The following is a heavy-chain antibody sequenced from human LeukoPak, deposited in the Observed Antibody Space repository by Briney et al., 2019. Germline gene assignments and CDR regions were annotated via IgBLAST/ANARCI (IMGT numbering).Heavy chain of an antibody. J-gene: IGHJ4*02. V-gene: IGHV5-51*01. Sequence: GESLKISCKGSGYSFTSYWIGWVRQMPGKGLEWMGIIYPGESDTKYSPSFQGQVSISADKSISTAYLRWGSLKASDTAMCYCARTHSNYMIDYWGQGTLVTVSS. CDR1: GYSFTSYW. CDR2: IYPGESDT. D-gene: IGHD4-11*01. CDR3: ARTHSNYMIDY.